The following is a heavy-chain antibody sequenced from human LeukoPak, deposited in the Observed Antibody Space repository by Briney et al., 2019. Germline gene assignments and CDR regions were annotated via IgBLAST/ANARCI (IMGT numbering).Heavy chain of an antibody. CDR2: IWYDGGNK. J-gene: IGHJ4*02. D-gene: IGHD2-21*02. V-gene: IGHV3-33*06. Sequence: GKSLRLSCAASRFTFSNYGMHWVRQAPGKGLEWVAVIWYDGGNKYYGDSVKGRFTISRDNSKNTLNLQMNSLRAEDTAVYYCAKDRGTEAYCGVDCYSLDWGQGTLVTVSS. CDR3: AKDRGTEAYCGVDCYSLD. CDR1: RFTFSNYG.